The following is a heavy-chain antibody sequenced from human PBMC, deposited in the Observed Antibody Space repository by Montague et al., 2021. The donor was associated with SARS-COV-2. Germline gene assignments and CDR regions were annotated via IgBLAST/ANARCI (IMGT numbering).Heavy chain of an antibody. D-gene: IGHD5-24*01. Sequence: SETLSLTCTVSGGSISSYYWSWIRQPPGRGPQWIGYVSYSGSTNYNPSLKSRVTISVDTSKNHFTLRLRSVTAADTAVYFCANSRRTELQFRTLYYGMDVWGQGTTVTVSS. V-gene: IGHV4-59*01. CDR2: VSYSGST. CDR3: ANSRRTELQFRTLYYGMDV. J-gene: IGHJ6*02. CDR1: GGSISSYY.